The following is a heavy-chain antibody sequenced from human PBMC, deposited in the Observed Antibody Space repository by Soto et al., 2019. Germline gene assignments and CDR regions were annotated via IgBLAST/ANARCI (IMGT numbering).Heavy chain of an antibody. CDR3: ARVALTSPGVGDY. D-gene: IGHD2-8*01. V-gene: IGHV4-4*02. Sequence: QVHLQESGPGLVKPSETLSLTCAVSGASISSSDWWSWVRQSPGKGLEWIGEIYHSGSTNYNPSLQSRASISGDKSKNQCSLKLTSVTAADTAGYYCARVALTSPGVGDYWGQGTLVTVSS. CDR1: GASISSSDW. J-gene: IGHJ4*02. CDR2: IYHSGST.